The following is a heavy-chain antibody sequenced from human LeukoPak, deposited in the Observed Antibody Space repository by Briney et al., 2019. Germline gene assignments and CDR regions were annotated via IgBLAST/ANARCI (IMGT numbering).Heavy chain of an antibody. CDR2: IIPIFGTA. CDR3: ARGGYSYGFYYYYYMDV. CDR1: GGTFSSYA. J-gene: IGHJ6*03. D-gene: IGHD5-18*01. Sequence: SVKVSCKASGGTFSSYAISWARQAPGQGLEWMGGIIPIFGTANYAQKFQGRVTITTDESTSTAYMEPSSLRSEGTAVYYCARGGYSYGFYYYYYMDVWGKGTTVTVSS. V-gene: IGHV1-69*05.